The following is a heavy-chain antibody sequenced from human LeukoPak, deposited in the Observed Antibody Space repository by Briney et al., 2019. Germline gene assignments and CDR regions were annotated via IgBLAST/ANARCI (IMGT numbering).Heavy chain of an antibody. J-gene: IGHJ5*02. Sequence: PGGSLRLSGAASGCTFDNYAMHWIRQAPGKGLEWVSGISWNSGITGYADSVKGRFTISRDNAKNSLYLQMNSLRDEDMALYYCTKGHSSGYYITQLDPWGQGTLVTVSS. D-gene: IGHD3-22*01. CDR2: ISWNSGIT. CDR3: TKGHSSGYYITQLDP. V-gene: IGHV3-9*03. CDR1: GCTFDNYA.